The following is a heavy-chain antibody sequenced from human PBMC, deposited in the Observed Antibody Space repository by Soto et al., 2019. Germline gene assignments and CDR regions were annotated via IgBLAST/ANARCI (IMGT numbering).Heavy chain of an antibody. CDR3: AKARYYDSTGYLYYFDY. V-gene: IGHV3-23*01. CDR2: ISGSGGST. J-gene: IGHJ4*02. D-gene: IGHD3-22*01. CDR1: GFTFSSYA. Sequence: EVQLLESGGGLVQPGGSLRLSCAASGFTFSSYAMSWVRQAPGKGLEWVSSISGSGGSTYYADSVKGRFTISRDNSKNTRYLQMNSLRAEDTAVYYCAKARYYDSTGYLYYFDYWGQGTLVTVSS.